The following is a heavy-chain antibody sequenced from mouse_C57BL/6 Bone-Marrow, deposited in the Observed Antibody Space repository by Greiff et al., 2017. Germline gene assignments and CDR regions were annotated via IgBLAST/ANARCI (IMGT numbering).Heavy chain of an antibody. J-gene: IGHJ1*03. CDR3: ARYYYGSSYGWYFEV. CDR1: GYTFTSYW. D-gene: IGHD1-1*01. V-gene: IGHV1-55*01. CDR2: IYPGSGST. Sequence: QVQLQQPGAELVKPGASVKMSCKASGYTFTSYWITWVKQRPGQGLEWIGDIYPGSGSTNYNEKFKSKATLTVDTSSSTAYMQLSSLTSEDSAVYYCARYYYGSSYGWYFEVWGTGTTVTVS.